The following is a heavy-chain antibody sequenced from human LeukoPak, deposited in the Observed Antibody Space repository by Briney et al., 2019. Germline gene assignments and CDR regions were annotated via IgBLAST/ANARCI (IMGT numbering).Heavy chain of an antibody. Sequence: SETLSLTCTVSGGSISSSSYYWGWIRQPPGKGLEWIGSIYYSGSTYYNPSLKSRVTISVDTSKNQFSLKLSSVTAADTAVYYCARGDGNFQHWGQGTLVTVSS. CDR3: ARGDGNFQH. CDR1: GGSISSSSYY. J-gene: IGHJ1*01. CDR2: IYYSGST. D-gene: IGHD3-10*01. V-gene: IGHV4-39*01.